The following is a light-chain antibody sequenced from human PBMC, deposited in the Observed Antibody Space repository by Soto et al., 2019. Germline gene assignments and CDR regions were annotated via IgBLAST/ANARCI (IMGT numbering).Light chain of an antibody. Sequence: EIVLTQSPGTLSLSPGERATLSCRASQSLTTNYLAWYQQKPGQAPRLLIYDASSRATGIPDRFSGSGSGTDFTLTIARLEPEDFAVFYCQHGVTFGGGTKVEIK. CDR2: DAS. J-gene: IGKJ4*01. V-gene: IGKV3D-20*02. CDR1: QSLTTNY. CDR3: QHGVT.